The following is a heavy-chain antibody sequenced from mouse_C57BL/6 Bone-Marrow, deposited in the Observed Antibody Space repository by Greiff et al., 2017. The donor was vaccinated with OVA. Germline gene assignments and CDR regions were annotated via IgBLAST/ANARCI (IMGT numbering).Heavy chain of an antibody. CDR2: IDPSDSYT. V-gene: IGHV1-59*01. Sequence: QVQLQQPGAELVRPGTSVKLSCKASGYTFTSYWMHWVKQRPGQGLEWIGVIDPSDSYTNYNQKFKGKATLTADKSSSTAYMQLNSLTSEDSAVYFCAAGWFDYWGQGTTLTVSS. CDR3: AAGWFDY. J-gene: IGHJ2*01. CDR1: GYTFTSYW. D-gene: IGHD2-3*01.